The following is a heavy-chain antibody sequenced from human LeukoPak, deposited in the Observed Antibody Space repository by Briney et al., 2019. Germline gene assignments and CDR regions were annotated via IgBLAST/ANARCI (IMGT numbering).Heavy chain of an antibody. J-gene: IGHJ6*03. CDR2: IYTSGST. CDR1: GGSIGSYY. D-gene: IGHD6-13*01. V-gene: IGHV4-4*09. Sequence: PSETLSLTCTVSGGSIGSYYWSWIRQPPGKGLEWIGYIYTSGSTNYNPSLKSRVTISVDTSKNQFSLKLSSVTAADTAVYYCARAAGTFYYYYYMDVWAKGPRSPSP. CDR3: ARAAGTFYYYYYMDV.